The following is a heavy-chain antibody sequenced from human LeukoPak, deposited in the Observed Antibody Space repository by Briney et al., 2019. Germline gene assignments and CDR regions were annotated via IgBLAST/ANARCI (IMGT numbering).Heavy chain of an antibody. CDR1: GGSISSYY. CDR3: ARHYGTNGYFSSFFDY. CDR2: IYYNGST. Sequence: SETLSLTCTVSGGSISSYYWSWIRQPPGKGLEWIGYIYYNGSTRYNPSLKSRVTISVDTSKSQFSLNLTSVTAADTAVYYCARHYGTNGYFSSFFDYWGQGILVTVSS. D-gene: IGHD3-22*01. V-gene: IGHV4-59*01. J-gene: IGHJ4*02.